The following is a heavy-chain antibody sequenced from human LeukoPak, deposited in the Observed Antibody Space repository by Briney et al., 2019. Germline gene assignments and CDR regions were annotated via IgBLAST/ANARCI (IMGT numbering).Heavy chain of an antibody. CDR1: FTFIRAT. Sequence: PRGSLRDSSVQPLFTFIRATMYSGRQAPGKGLEWVSGISGSDSSTYYADFVKGRFIISRDNSKNTLYLQMNSLRAEATAVYYCAKDRGRLLVLDFWGQGTLVTVSS. J-gene: IGHJ4*02. CDR2: ISGSDSST. D-gene: IGHD3-10*01. V-gene: IGHV3-23*01. CDR3: AKDRGRLLVLDF.